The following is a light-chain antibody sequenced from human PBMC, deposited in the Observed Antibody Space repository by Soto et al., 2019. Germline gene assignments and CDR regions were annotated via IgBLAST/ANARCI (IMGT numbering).Light chain of an antibody. V-gene: IGKV3-11*01. Sequence: EIALTQSPATLSLSPGERATLSCRASQSVSSYLAWYQQKPGQAPRLLIYDASNRATGIPARFSGSGSGTDFTLTISRLEPEDFAVYYCQKRSNWPPWTFGQGTKVDIK. J-gene: IGKJ1*01. CDR2: DAS. CDR3: QKRSNWPPWT. CDR1: QSVSSY.